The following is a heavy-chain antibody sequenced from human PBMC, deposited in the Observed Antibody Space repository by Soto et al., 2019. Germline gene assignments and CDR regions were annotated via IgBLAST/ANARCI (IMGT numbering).Heavy chain of an antibody. V-gene: IGHV1-2*02. Sequence: QVQLVQSGAEVKKPGASVKVSCKASGYTFTGYYMHWVRQAPGQGLEWMGWINPNSGGTNYAQKFQGRVTMTTDTSTSTAYMELRSLRSDDTAVYYCARVVITFGGVIVPDYWGQGTLVTVSS. CDR1: GYTFTGYY. D-gene: IGHD3-16*02. CDR2: INPNSGGT. CDR3: ARVVITFGGVIVPDY. J-gene: IGHJ4*02.